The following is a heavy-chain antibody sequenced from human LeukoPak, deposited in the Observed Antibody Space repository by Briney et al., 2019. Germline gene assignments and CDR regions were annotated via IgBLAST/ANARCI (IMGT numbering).Heavy chain of an antibody. Sequence: SETLSLTCAVYGGSFSGYYWTWIRQPPGKGLEWIGEINHSGSTNYNPSLKSRVTISVDTSKNQFSPKVSSVTAADTAVYYCAREESSSWYELGYWGQGTLVTVSS. CDR3: AREESSSWYELGY. V-gene: IGHV4-34*01. D-gene: IGHD6-13*01. J-gene: IGHJ4*02. CDR2: INHSGST. CDR1: GGSFSGYY.